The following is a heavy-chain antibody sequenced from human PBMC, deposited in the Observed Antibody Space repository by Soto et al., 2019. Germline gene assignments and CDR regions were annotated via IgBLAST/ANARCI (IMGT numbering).Heavy chain of an antibody. CDR1: GGSVSSGDYY. CDR2: IYYSGST. J-gene: IGHJ6*02. Sequence: SETLSLTCTVSGGSVSSGDYYWSWIRQPPGKGLEWIGYIYYSGSTYYNPSLKSRVTISVDTSKNQFSLKLSSVTAADTAVYYCARDGLTMVRGVMSYGMDVWGQGTTVTVSS. CDR3: ARDGLTMVRGVMSYGMDV. D-gene: IGHD3-10*01. V-gene: IGHV4-30-4*01.